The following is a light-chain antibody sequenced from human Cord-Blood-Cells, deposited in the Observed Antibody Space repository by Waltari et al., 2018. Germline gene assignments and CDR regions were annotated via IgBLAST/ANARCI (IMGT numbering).Light chain of an antibody. Sequence: DIQMTQSPSSLSASVGDRVTITCQASQDISNYLNWYQQKPGKAPKLLIYKASSLESGVPSRFSGSGSGTEFTLTISSLQPDDFATYYCQQYNSLWTFGQGTKVEIK. V-gene: IGKV1-5*03. J-gene: IGKJ1*01. CDR2: KAS. CDR1: QDISNY. CDR3: QQYNSLWT.